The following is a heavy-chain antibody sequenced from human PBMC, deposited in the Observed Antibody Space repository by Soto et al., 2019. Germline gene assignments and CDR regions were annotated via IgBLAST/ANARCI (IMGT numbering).Heavy chain of an antibody. V-gene: IGHV1-69*06. CDR3: AGRGDGYNYGDYYYYGMDV. Sequence: SVKVSCKASGCTFSSYAISWVRQAPGQGLEWMGGIIPIFGTANYAQKFQGRVTITADKSTSTAYMELSSLRSEDTAVYYCAGRGDGYNYGDYYYYGMDVWGQGTTVTVSS. CDR2: IIPIFGTA. CDR1: GCTFSSYA. D-gene: IGHD5-12*01. J-gene: IGHJ6*02.